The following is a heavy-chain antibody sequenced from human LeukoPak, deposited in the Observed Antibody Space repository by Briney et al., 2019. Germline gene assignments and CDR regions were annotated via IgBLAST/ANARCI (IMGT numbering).Heavy chain of an antibody. Sequence: GASVKVSCKASGYTFTSYYMHWVRQATGQGLEWMGWMNPNSDNIGYAQKFQGRVTMTRDTSISTAYMELSSLRSEDTAVYYCARGNYDGYYFDSWGQGTLVTVFS. CDR2: MNPNSDNI. V-gene: IGHV1-8*02. D-gene: IGHD4-23*01. CDR3: ARGNYDGYYFDS. CDR1: GYTFTSYY. J-gene: IGHJ4*02.